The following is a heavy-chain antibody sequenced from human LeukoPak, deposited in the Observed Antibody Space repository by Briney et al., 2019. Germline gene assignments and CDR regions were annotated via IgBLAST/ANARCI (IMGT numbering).Heavy chain of an antibody. V-gene: IGHV3-30*18. CDR2: ISYDGSNK. D-gene: IGHD1-26*01. J-gene: IGHJ4*02. Sequence: GGSLRLSCAASGFTFSSYGMHWVRQAPGKGLGWVAVISYDGSNKYYADSVKGRFTISRDNSKNTLYLQMNSLRAEDTAVYYCAKDPGSYQYFDYWGQGTLVTVSS. CDR3: AKDPGSYQYFDY. CDR1: GFTFSSYG.